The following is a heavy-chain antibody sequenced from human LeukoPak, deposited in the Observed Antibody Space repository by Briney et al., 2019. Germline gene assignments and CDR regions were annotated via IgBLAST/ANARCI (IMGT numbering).Heavy chain of an antibody. V-gene: IGHV3-53*01. CDR1: GFTVSSNY. J-gene: IGHJ4*02. CDR2: VYSGGST. D-gene: IGHD2-15*01. Sequence: GGSLRLSCAASGFTVSSNYMSWVRQAPGKGLEWVSVVYSGGSTYYADSVKGRFTISRDNSKNTLYLQMNSLRAEDTAVYYCARDRAGVEFDYWGQGTLVTVSS. CDR3: ARDRAGVEFDY.